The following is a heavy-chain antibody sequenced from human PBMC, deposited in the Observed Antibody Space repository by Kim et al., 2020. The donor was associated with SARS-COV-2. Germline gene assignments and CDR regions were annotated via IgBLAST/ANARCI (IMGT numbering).Heavy chain of an antibody. CDR1: GFTFSNYG. Sequence: GGSLRLSCAASGFTFSNYGMHWVRQAPGKGLEWVAVISYDGSEKYYANSVRGRFTISRDNSKNTLYLQLNSLRAEDTAVYSCAKRGGPYCSGGTCYSLDSFDYWGQGTLVTVSS. CDR2: ISYDGSEK. D-gene: IGHD2-15*01. J-gene: IGHJ4*02. CDR3: AKRGGPYCSGGTCYSLDSFDY. V-gene: IGHV3-30*18.